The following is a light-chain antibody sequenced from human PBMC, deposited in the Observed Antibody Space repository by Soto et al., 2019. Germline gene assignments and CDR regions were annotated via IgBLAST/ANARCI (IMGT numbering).Light chain of an antibody. Sequence: QSVLTQPASVSGSPGQSITISCTGTTSDVGGYNYVSWYQQHPGKAPKLLIYDVSNRPSGISNRFSGSKSGNTASLTISGLQAEDEADYYCGSYTRLSPLVFGGGTKLTVL. J-gene: IGLJ3*02. CDR2: DVS. V-gene: IGLV2-14*01. CDR3: GSYTRLSPLV. CDR1: TSDVGGYNY.